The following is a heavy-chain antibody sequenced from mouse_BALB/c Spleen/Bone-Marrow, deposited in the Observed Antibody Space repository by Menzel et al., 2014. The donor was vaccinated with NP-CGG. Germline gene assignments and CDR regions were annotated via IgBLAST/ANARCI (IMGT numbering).Heavy chain of an antibody. J-gene: IGHJ3*01. CDR3: ARGWITTGFAY. CDR1: GFTFTDYY. V-gene: IGHV7-3*02. Sequence: DVHLVESGGGLVQPGGSLRLSCATSGFTFTDYYMSWVRQPPGKALGWLGFIRNKANGYTTEYSASVKGRFTISRDNPQSILYLQMNTLRAEDSATYYCARGWITTGFAYWGQGTLVTVSA. D-gene: IGHD1-1*01. CDR2: IRNKANGYTT.